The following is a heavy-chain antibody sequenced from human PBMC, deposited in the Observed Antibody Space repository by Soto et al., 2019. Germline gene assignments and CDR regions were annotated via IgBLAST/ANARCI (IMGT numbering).Heavy chain of an antibody. D-gene: IGHD6-13*01. CDR1: GFSLTTSGVG. V-gene: IGHV2-5*02. Sequence: QITLKESGPTLVKPTQTLTLTCTFSGFSLTTSGVGVGWIRQPPGKALEWLALIYWDDTKRYSPSLKSRLTITKDTSKNQVVLTMTNMDPVDTATYYCAQRRRYSSSWYVGFDYWGQGTLVIVSS. CDR3: AQRRRYSSSWYVGFDY. J-gene: IGHJ4*02. CDR2: IYWDDTK.